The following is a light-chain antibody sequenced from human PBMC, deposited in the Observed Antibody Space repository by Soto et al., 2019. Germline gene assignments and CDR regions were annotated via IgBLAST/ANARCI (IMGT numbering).Light chain of an antibody. J-gene: IGKJ1*01. CDR3: QHYNSYSEA. CDR1: QDISSF. Sequence: GDRVTITCRASQDISSFLAWYQQKPGKAPKLLIFAASTLQSGVPSRFSGSVSGTDFTLTISSLQPDDFATYYCQHYNSYSEAFGQGTTVDIK. CDR2: AAS. V-gene: IGKV1-9*01.